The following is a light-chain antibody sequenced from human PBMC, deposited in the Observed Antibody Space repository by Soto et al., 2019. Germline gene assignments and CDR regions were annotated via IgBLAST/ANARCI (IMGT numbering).Light chain of an antibody. CDR1: QGISSY. CDR3: QQLNSYPRVT. V-gene: IGKV1-9*01. Sequence: DIPLTQSPSFLSASVGDRVTITCRASQGISSYLAWYQQKPGKAPKLLIYAASTLQSGVPSRFSGSGSGTEFTLTISSLQPEDCATYYCQQLNSYPRVTFGGGTKVEIK. J-gene: IGKJ4*01. CDR2: AAS.